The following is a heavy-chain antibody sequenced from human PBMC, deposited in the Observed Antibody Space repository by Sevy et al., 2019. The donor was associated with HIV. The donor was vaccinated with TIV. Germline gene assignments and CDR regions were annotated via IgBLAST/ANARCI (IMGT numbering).Heavy chain of an antibody. Sequence: GGSLRLSCAASGFTFSDYYMNWVRQAPGKGLEWVSSISGRISYIHYADSVRGGFTISRDNAKNSLYLQMNSLRADDTAVYFCARDGGCSSTSCLLYFDSWGQGALVTVSS. CDR1: GFTFSDYY. CDR2: ISGRISYI. D-gene: IGHD2-2*01. J-gene: IGHJ4*02. V-gene: IGHV3-21*06. CDR3: ARDGGCSSTSCLLYFDS.